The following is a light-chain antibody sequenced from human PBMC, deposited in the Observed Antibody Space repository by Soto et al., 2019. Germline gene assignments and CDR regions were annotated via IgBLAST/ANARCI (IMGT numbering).Light chain of an antibody. V-gene: IGKV1-8*01. CDR1: QGISSY. CDR2: AAS. Sequence: GGRGTITCRASQGISSYLAWYQQKPGKAPKLLIYAASTLQSGVPSRFSGSGSGTDFTLTISCLQSEDFATYYGQQYYSYPITFGQGTRPEIK. J-gene: IGKJ5*01. CDR3: QQYYSYPIT.